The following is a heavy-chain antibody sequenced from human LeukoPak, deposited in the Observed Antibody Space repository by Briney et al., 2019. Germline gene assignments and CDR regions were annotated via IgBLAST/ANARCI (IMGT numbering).Heavy chain of an antibody. J-gene: IGHJ4*02. CDR2: IKHDGTEK. CDR3: ARVGGAAGNPFDY. CDR1: GFTFSSYW. D-gene: IGHD6-13*01. V-gene: IGHV3-7*01. Sequence: PGGPLRLSCAASGFTFSSYWMSWVRQAPGKGLEWVANIKHDGTEKNYVDSVKGRFTISRDNAKNSLYLQMNSLRAEETNVYYCARVGGAAGNPFDYWGQGTLVTVSS.